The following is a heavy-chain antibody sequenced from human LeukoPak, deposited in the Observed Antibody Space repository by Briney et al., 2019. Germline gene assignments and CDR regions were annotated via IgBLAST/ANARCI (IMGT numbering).Heavy chain of an antibody. J-gene: IGHJ4*02. CDR2: ISGSGGST. Sequence: GGSLRLSCAASGFTFSSYAMSWVRQAPGKGLEWVSAISGSGGSTYYADSVKGRFTISRDNSKNTLYLQMNSLRAEDTAVYYWANGHMAGLLVFGYWGQGTLVTVSS. CDR1: GFTFSSYA. CDR3: ANGHMAGLLVFGY. D-gene: IGHD6-19*01. V-gene: IGHV3-23*01.